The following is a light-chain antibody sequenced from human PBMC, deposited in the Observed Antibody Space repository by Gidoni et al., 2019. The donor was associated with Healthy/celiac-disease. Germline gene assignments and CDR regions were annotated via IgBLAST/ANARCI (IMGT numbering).Light chain of an antibody. CDR1: QGISSY. V-gene: IGKV1-9*01. CDR2: AAS. Sequence: DLQLTQSPSFLSASVGDRVTITCRASQGISSYLAWYQQKPGKAPKLLIYAASSLQSGVPSRFSGSGSGTEFTLTISSLQPEDFATYYCQQLNSYPSFXGXTKVEIK. CDR3: QQLNSYPS. J-gene: IGKJ4*01.